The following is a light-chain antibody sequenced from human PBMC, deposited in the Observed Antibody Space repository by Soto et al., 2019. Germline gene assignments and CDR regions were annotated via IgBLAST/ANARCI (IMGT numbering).Light chain of an antibody. CDR2: LGS. V-gene: IGKV2-28*01. CDR1: QSLLHSNGYNY. Sequence: DIVLTQSPLSLPVTPGEPASISCRSSQSLLHSNGYNYLDWYPQKPGQSPQLLIYLGSNRSSGVPDRFSSSGSGTDLTLKISRVEAEDVGVYYCMQALQSPRTFGQGTKVEIK. CDR3: MQALQSPRT. J-gene: IGKJ1*01.